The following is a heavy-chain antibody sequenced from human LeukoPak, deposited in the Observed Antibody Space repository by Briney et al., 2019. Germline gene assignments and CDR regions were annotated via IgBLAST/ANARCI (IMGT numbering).Heavy chain of an antibody. CDR3: ASGGAYYMDV. V-gene: IGHV4-39*07. J-gene: IGHJ6*03. Sequence: TSETLSLTCTVSGGSISSSSYYWGWIRQPPGKGLEWIGSIYYSGSAYYNPSLKSRDTISVDTSKNQFSLKLSSVTTADTAVYYCASGGAYYMDVWGKGTTVTVSS. CDR2: IYYSGSA. CDR1: GGSISSSSYY. D-gene: IGHD2-15*01.